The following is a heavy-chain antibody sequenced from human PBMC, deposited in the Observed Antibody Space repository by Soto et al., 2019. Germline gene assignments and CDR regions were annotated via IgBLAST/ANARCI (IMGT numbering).Heavy chain of an antibody. CDR1: GYIFTSYW. CDR2: IDPSDSYT. J-gene: IGHJ6*02. Sequence: PGESLKISCNGSGYIFTSYWISWVRQMPGKGLEWMGRIDPSDSYTNYSPSFQGHVTISADKSISTAYLQWSSLKASDTAMYYCARTGIVVVPAAIRYYYGMDVWGQGTTVTVSS. V-gene: IGHV5-10-1*01. CDR3: ARTGIVVVPAAIRYYYGMDV. D-gene: IGHD2-2*02.